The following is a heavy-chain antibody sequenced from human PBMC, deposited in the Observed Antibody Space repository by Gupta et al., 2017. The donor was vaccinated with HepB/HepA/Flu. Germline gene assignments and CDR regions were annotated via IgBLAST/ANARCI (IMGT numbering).Heavy chain of an antibody. V-gene: IGHV1-46*01. Sequence: VRQAPGQGLEWMGIINPSVGSTGYAQKFQGRVSMTRDTSTSTFYMELGSLRSEDTAVYYCAGGSYYLAFDYWGQGTLVTVSS. CDR3: AGGSYYLAFDY. J-gene: IGHJ4*02. D-gene: IGHD1-26*01. CDR2: INPSVGST.